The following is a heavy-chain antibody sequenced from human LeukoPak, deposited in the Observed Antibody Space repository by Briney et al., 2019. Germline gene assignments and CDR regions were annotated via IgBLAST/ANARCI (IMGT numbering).Heavy chain of an antibody. J-gene: IGHJ4*02. CDR1: GGTFSSYA. D-gene: IGHD2-21*02. V-gene: IGHV1-69*13. CDR2: IIPIFGTA. CDR3: AAVAYCGGDCYPYFDY. Sequence: ASVKVSCKASGGTFSSYAISWVRQAPGQGLEWMGGIIPIFGTANYAQKFQGRVTITADESTSTAYMELSSLRSGDTAVYYCAAVAYCGGDCYPYFDYWGQGTLVTVSS.